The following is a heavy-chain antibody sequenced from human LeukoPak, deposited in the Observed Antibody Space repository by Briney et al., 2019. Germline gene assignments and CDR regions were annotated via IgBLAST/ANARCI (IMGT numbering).Heavy chain of an antibody. J-gene: IGHJ3*02. CDR3: AREGVGATDDAFDI. V-gene: IGHV3-21*01. Sequence: GGSLRLSCAASGFTFSTYNMNWVRLVPGKGLEWVSSITGRSGFMYYADSVKGRFTISRDNAKNSLYLQMNSLRAEDTAVYYCAREGVGATDDAFDIWGQGTMVTVSS. CDR2: ITGRSGFM. D-gene: IGHD1-26*01. CDR1: GFTFSTYN.